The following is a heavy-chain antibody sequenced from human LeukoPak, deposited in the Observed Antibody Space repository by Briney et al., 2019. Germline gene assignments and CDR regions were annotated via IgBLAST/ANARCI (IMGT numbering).Heavy chain of an antibody. CDR2: TRNKANSDTT. J-gene: IGHJ5*02. V-gene: IGHV3-72*01. Sequence: PGGSLRLSCAVSGFTLSDNYMEWVRQAPGKGLEWVGRTRNKANSDTTTYAASVKGRFIISRDDSKNSLYLQMNSLKTEDTAVYYCATHNMPLRFIPWGQGTLVTVSS. CDR1: GFTLSDNY. CDR3: ATHNMPLRFIP. D-gene: IGHD3-3*01.